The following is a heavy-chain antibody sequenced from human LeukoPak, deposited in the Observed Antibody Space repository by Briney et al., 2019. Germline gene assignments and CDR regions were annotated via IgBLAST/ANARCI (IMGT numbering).Heavy chain of an antibody. Sequence: ASVKVSCTASGYTFSAYYMHWVRQAPGQGLEWMGRINPNSGGTNYAQNFQGRVTMTRDTSISTAYMELSRLRTDDTAVYYCARAEYSSGWYTDYWGQGTLVTVSS. CDR1: GYTFSAYY. CDR2: INPNSGGT. D-gene: IGHD6-19*01. V-gene: IGHV1-2*06. J-gene: IGHJ4*02. CDR3: ARAEYSSGWYTDY.